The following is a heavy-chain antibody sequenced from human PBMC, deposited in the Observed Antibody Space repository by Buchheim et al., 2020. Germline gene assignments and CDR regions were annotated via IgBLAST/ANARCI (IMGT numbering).Heavy chain of an antibody. V-gene: IGHV3-23*01. J-gene: IGHJ6*02. CDR3: AKDGEGWWFGEFYYYYYGMDV. D-gene: IGHD3-10*01. CDR2: ISGSGGST. CDR1: GFTFSSYA. Sequence: EVQLLESGGGLVQPGGSLRLSCAASGFTFSSYAMSWVRQAPGKGLEWVSAISGSGGSTYYADSVKGRFAISRGNSKNTLYLQMNSLRAEDTAVYYCAKDGEGWWFGEFYYYYYGMDVWGQGTT.